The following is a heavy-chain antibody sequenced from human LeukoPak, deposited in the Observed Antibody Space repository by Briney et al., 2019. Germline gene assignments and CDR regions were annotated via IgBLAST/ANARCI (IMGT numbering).Heavy chain of an antibody. CDR2: INACNGNT. D-gene: IGHD6-19*01. CDR3: ARVRAVAAEFDY. CDR1: GYTFTSYA. V-gene: IGHV1-3*01. Sequence: ASVKVSCKASGYTFTSYAMHWVRQAPGQRLEWMGWINACNGNTKYSQKFQGRVTITRDTSASTAYMELSSLRSEDTAVYYCARVRAVAAEFDYWGQGTLVTVSS. J-gene: IGHJ4*02.